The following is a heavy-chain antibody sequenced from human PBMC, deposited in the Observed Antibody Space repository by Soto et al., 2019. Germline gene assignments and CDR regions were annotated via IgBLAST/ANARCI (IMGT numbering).Heavy chain of an antibody. D-gene: IGHD2-2*01. J-gene: IGHJ6*02. V-gene: IGHV3-30*18. CDR1: GFTFSSYG. CDR2: ISYDGSNK. CDR3: AQDREVVPAAIALLFHYYYYGMDV. Sequence: QVQLVESGGGVVQPGRSLRLSCAASGFTFSSYGMHWVRQAPGKGLEWVAVISYDGSNKYYADSVKGRFTISRDNSKNTLNLQMDSLRAEDTAVYYCAQDREVVPAAIALLFHYYYYGMDVWGQGTTVTVSS.